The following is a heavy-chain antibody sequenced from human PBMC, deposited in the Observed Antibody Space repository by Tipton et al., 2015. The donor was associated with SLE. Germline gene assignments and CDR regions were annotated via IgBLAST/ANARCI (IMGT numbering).Heavy chain of an antibody. J-gene: IGHJ2*01. CDR3: ARDPYGSHRYCDR. Sequence: SLRLSCAASGFTFSSYGMHWVRQAPGKGLAWVAVIWYDGSNKYYADSVKGRFTISRDNSKNTLYLQMNSLRAEDTAVYYCARDPYGSHRYCDRWSCVSLVAVTP. CDR1: GFTFSSYG. CDR2: IWYDGSNK. V-gene: IGHV3-33*01. D-gene: IGHD3-10*01.